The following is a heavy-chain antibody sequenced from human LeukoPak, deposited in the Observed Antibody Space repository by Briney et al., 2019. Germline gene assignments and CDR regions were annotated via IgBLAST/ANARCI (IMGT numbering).Heavy chain of an antibody. Sequence: PSQTLSLTCTVSGGSISSDDYYWSWIRQPPGKGLEWIGNIDYSGSTFYNPSLKSQLTMSVDTSKNQFSLKLSSVAAADTAVYYCARALLYDILTGGAYHWFDPWGQGTLVTVSP. CDR1: GGSISSDDYY. CDR3: ARALLYDILTGGAYHWFDP. CDR2: IDYSGST. J-gene: IGHJ5*02. D-gene: IGHD3-9*01. V-gene: IGHV4-30-4*01.